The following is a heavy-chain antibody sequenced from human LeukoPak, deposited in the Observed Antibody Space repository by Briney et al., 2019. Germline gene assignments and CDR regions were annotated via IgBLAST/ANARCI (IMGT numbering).Heavy chain of an antibody. CDR3: ARDYYYDFWSRFDY. CDR2: ISYDGSNK. J-gene: IGHJ4*02. D-gene: IGHD3-3*01. V-gene: IGHV3-30*04. Sequence: GRSLRLSCAASGFTFSSYAMHWVRQAPGKGLEWVAVISYDGSNKYYADSVKGRFTISRDNSKNTLYLQMNSLRAEDTAVYYCARDYYYDFWSRFDYWGQGTLVTVSS. CDR1: GFTFSSYA.